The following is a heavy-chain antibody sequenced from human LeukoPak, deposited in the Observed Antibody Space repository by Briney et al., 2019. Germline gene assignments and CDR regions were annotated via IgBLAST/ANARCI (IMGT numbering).Heavy chain of an antibody. V-gene: IGHV4-34*01. J-gene: IGHJ4*02. CDR3: ASLSSGWYGDFDY. D-gene: IGHD6-19*01. CDR2: INHSGST. Sequence: SETLSLTCAVYGGSFSGYYWSWIRQPPGKGLEWIGEINHSGSTNYNPSLKSRVTMSVDTSKNQFSLKLSSVTAADTAVYYCASLSSGWYGDFDYWGQGTLVTVSS. CDR1: GGSFSGYY.